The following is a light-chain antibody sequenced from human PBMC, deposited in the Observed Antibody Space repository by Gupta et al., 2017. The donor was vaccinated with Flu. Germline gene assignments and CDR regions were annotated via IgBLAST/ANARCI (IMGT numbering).Light chain of an antibody. Sequence: PATLSLSPGDRATLSGRASQKIANYLAWYQQTPGQPPRLLIYDASKRASGIPAKFNGSGSGTDFTLTISSLEPEDFAVYHCQQRFNWPRTFGQGTKLEIK. CDR1: QKIANY. V-gene: IGKV3-11*01. CDR2: DAS. CDR3: QQRFNWPRT. J-gene: IGKJ2*01.